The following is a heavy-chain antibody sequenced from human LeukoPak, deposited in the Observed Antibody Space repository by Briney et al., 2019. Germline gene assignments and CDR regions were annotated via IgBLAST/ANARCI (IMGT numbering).Heavy chain of an antibody. J-gene: IGHJ4*02. CDR2: IYHNGNT. CDR3: ASGGYSYGFDY. V-gene: IGHV4-30-2*01. Sequence: PSETLSLTCAVSGGSISSGGYSWRRIRQPPGKGLEWIGYIYHNGNTYYSPSLKSRVTISVDRSKNQLSLKLSSVTAADTAMYYCASGGYSYGFDYWGQGTLVTVSS. D-gene: IGHD5-18*01. CDR1: GGSISSGGYS.